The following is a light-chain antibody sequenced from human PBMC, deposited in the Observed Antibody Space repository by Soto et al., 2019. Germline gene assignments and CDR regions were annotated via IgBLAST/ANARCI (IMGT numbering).Light chain of an antibody. V-gene: IGKV3-15*01. CDR3: QQYNNWPPLT. CDR2: GAS. Sequence: EIVLTQSPATLSVSPGERATLSCRASQSVSSNLAWYQQKPGKSPRLLIYGASTRATGIPARFSGSGSGTEFTLTISSLQSEDFAVYYCQQYNNWPPLTFGGGTKVE. CDR1: QSVSSN. J-gene: IGKJ4*01.